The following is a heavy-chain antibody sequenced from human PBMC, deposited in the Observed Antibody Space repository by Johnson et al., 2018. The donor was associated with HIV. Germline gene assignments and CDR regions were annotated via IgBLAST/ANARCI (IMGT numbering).Heavy chain of an antibody. V-gene: IGHV3-30*04. Sequence: QVQLVESGGGVVQPGRSLRLSCAASGFTFSSYAMHWVRQAPGKGLEWVAVISYDGGTTDYSAPVKGRFIISRDDSKNTLYLQMNSLKTEDTAVYYCTTDQGGPFVTGTTVGAFDIWGQGTMV. CDR1: GFTFSSYA. D-gene: IGHD1-20*01. CDR3: TTDQGGPFVTGTTVGAFDI. J-gene: IGHJ3*02. CDR2: ISYDGGTT.